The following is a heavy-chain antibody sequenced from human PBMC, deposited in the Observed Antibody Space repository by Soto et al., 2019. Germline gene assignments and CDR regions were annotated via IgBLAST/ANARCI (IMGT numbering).Heavy chain of an antibody. CDR2: ISRSSTGI. V-gene: IGHV3-48*02. J-gene: IGHJ6*02. CDR3: ARAVTWVLDV. CDR1: GFTFSLYS. D-gene: IGHD3-10*01. Sequence: EVQLVESGGGLVQPGGSLRLSCAASGFTFSLYSMSWVRQAPGKGLEWVSYISRSSTGIHYADSVKGRFTISRDDATNSMRLQMNSLRDGDTAVNDCARAVTWVLDVWGQGTTLSISS.